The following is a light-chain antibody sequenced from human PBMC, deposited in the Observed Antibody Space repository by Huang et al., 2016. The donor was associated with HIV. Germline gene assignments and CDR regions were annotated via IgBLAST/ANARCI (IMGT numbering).Light chain of an antibody. CDR2: AAS. J-gene: IGKJ2*01. Sequence: DIQMTQSPSSLSASIGDRVTMYCRASQNVDMYLNWYQQTPGRAPKLLIYAASNLQSDVPSRFSGTGSGTNFTLTISSLQPEDFVIYFCQQTYNVPRTFGQGTALEIK. CDR1: QNVDMY. CDR3: QQTYNVPRT. V-gene: IGKV1-39*01.